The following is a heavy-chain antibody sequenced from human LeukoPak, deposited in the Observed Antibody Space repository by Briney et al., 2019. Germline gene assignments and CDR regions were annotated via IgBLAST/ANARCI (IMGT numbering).Heavy chain of an antibody. D-gene: IGHD6-19*01. CDR3: ARAEIAVAGTGYYYYYMDV. CDR1: GYSISSGYY. V-gene: IGHV4-38-2*02. J-gene: IGHJ6*03. Sequence: SETLSLTCTVSGYSISSGYYWGWIRQPPGKGLEWIGSIYHSGSTYYNPSLKSRVTISVDTSKNQFSLKLSSVTAADTAVYYCARAEIAVAGTGYYYYYMDVWGKGTTVTVSS. CDR2: IYHSGST.